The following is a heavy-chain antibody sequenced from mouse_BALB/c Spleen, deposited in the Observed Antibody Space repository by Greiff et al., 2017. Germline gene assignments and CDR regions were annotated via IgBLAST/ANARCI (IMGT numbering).Heavy chain of an antibody. J-gene: IGHJ4*01. CDR3: TCEGAMDY. Sequence: EVKLVESGGGLVKPGGSLKLSCAASGFTFSSYAMSWVRQTPEKRLEWVATISSGGSYTYYPGSVKGRFTISRDNAKNTLYLQMSSLKSEDTAMYYCTCEGAMDYWGQGTSVTVSS. V-gene: IGHV5-6-4*01. CDR2: ISSGGSYT. CDR1: GFTFSSYA.